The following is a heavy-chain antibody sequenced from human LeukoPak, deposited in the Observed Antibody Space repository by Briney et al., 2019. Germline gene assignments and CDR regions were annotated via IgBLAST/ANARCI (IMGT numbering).Heavy chain of an antibody. J-gene: IGHJ4*02. CDR1: GYTFTKFY. Sequence: ASVTVSCKASGYTFTKFYIHWARQAPGQGLEWMSLINPSGGSTSYAEKFHGRVTLTRDMSTNTVYMELSSLRSEDAAVYYCARDRIDFFDYWGQGTLVTVSS. D-gene: IGHD3-16*02. CDR2: INPSGGST. V-gene: IGHV1-46*01. CDR3: ARDRIDFFDY.